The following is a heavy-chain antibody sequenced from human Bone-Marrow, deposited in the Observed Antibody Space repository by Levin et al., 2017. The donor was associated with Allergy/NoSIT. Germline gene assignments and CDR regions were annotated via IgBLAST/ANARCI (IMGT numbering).Heavy chain of an antibody. CDR1: GGSVSSGSYY. CDR2: IYYSGST. V-gene: IGHV4-61*01. CDR3: ARVVVVVPAAMVNWFDP. D-gene: IGHD2-2*01. J-gene: IGHJ5*02. Sequence: SETLSLTCTVSGGSVSSGSYYWSWIRQPPGKGLEWIGYIYYSGSTNYNPSLKSRVTISVDTSKNQFSLKLSSVTAADTAVYYCARVVVVVPAAMVNWFDPWGQGTLVTVSS.